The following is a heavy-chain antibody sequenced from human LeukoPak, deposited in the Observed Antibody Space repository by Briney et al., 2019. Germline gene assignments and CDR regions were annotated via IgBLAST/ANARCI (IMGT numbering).Heavy chain of an antibody. D-gene: IGHD4-17*01. Sequence: SETLSLTCTVSGGSVSSGSYYWSWIRQPPGKGLEWIGYIYHSGSTYYNPSLKSRVTISVDGSKNQFSLKLSSVTAADTAVYYCARSYGDSFLIDYWGQGTLVTVSS. J-gene: IGHJ4*02. V-gene: IGHV4-30-2*01. CDR1: GGSVSSGSYY. CDR2: IYHSGST. CDR3: ARSYGDSFLIDY.